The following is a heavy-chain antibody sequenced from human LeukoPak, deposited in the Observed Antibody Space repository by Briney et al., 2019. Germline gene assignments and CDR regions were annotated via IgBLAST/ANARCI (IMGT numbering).Heavy chain of an antibody. D-gene: IGHD3-9*01. V-gene: IGHV3-30*18. Sequence: GGSLRLSCAASGFTFSSYGMLWVRQAPGKGLEWVAVISYDGSNKYYADSVKGRFTISRDNSKNTLYLQMNSLRAEDTAVYYCAKENDDILTGYHYYYYGMDVWGKGTTVTVSS. CDR1: GFTFSSYG. CDR2: ISYDGSNK. J-gene: IGHJ6*04. CDR3: AKENDDILTGYHYYYYGMDV.